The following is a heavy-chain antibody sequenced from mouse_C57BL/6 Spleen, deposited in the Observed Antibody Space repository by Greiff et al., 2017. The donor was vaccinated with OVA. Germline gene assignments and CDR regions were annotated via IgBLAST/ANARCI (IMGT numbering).Heavy chain of an antibody. J-gene: IGHJ3*01. CDR1: GYTFTDYN. D-gene: IGHD2-2*01. V-gene: IGHV1-18*01. Sequence: VQLQQSGPELVKPGASVKIPCKASGYTFTDYNMDWVKQSHGKSLEWIGDINPNNGGTIYNQKFKGKATLTVDKSSSTAYMELRSLTSEDTAVYYCARWYGYDGEAWFAYWGQGTLVTVSA. CDR2: INPNNGGT. CDR3: ARWYGYDGEAWFAY.